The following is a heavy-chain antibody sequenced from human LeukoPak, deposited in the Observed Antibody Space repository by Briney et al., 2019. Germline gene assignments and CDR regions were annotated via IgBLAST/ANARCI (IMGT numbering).Heavy chain of an antibody. V-gene: IGHV4-4*02. D-gene: IGHD3-16*01. CDR3: ARVGGSLYTWFDP. CDR2: IYHSGST. Sequence: SETLSLTCAVSGGSISSSNWWNWVRQPPGKGLEWIGQIYHSGSTNYNPSLKTRVTISVDKSKSQFSLNLTSVTAADTAVYYCARVGGSLYTWFDPWGQGTLVTVSS. CDR1: GGSISSSNW. J-gene: IGHJ5*02.